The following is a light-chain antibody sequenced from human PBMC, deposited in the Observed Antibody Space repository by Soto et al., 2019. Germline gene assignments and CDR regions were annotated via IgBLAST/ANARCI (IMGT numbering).Light chain of an antibody. Sequence: EVVLTQSPVTLSLSPGERATLSCRASQSFLGLLAWYQQKPGQAPRLLIYDAYNRATGIPPRFSGSGSGTDFPLTISSLDPEDSAVYYCQQRHMWPITFGQGTRLEIK. CDR1: QSFLGL. V-gene: IGKV3-11*01. J-gene: IGKJ5*01. CDR3: QQRHMWPIT. CDR2: DAY.